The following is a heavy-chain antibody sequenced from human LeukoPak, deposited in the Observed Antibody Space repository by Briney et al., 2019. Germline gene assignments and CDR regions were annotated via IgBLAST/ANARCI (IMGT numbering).Heavy chain of an antibody. Sequence: GGSLRLSCAASGFIFSGSWMDWVRQVPGKGLEWVSRIFPDGTTTTYADSVKGRFTISRDNTKNTLYLQMSSLRAEDTAVYYCARPFEHDSIDIWGQGTLVTVSS. V-gene: IGHV3-74*01. CDR1: GFIFSGSW. CDR2: IFPDGTTT. CDR3: ARPFEHDSIDI. J-gene: IGHJ4*02. D-gene: IGHD3-22*01.